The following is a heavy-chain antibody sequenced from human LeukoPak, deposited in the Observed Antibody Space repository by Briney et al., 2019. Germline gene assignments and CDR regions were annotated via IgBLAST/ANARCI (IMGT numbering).Heavy chain of an antibody. CDR3: ARDPSLRHGDYAPSNWYFDL. D-gene: IGHD2-21*02. CDR1: GGSISSGSYY. Sequence: NPSETLSLTCTVSGGSISSGSYYWSWIRQPAGKGLEWIGRIYTSGSTNYNPSLKSRVTISVDTSKNQFSLKLSSVTAADTAVYYCARDPSLRHGDYAPSNWYFDLWGRGTLVTVSS. J-gene: IGHJ2*01. V-gene: IGHV4-61*02. CDR2: IYTSGST.